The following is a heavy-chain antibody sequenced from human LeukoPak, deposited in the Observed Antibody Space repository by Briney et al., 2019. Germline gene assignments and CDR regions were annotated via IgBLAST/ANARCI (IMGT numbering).Heavy chain of an antibody. J-gene: IGHJ4*02. V-gene: IGHV4-61*02. CDR2: IYTSGST. CDR3: ARTIVGPGTSYFDQ. CDR1: GNSISSGDNY. D-gene: IGHD1-26*01. Sequence: ASETLSLTCTVSGNSISSGDNYWSWIRQSAGKGLEWIGRIYTSGSTNYNPSLKSRVTISGDTSKNQFSLRLSSVTAADTAIYYCARTIVGPGTSYFDQWGQGTLVTVSS.